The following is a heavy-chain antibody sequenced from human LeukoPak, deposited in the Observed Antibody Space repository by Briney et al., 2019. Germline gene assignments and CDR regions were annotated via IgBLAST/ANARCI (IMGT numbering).Heavy chain of an antibody. CDR1: GGSISSYY. V-gene: IGHV4-59*08. CDR3: ARHARYYYDSSGYYYYFDY. CDR2: IYYSGST. J-gene: IGHJ4*02. Sequence: SETLSLTCTVSGGSISSYYWSWIRQPPGKGLEWIGYIYYSGSTNYNPSLKSRVTISVDTSKNRFSLKLSSVTAADTAVYYCARHARYYYDSSGYYYYFDYWGQGTLVTVSS. D-gene: IGHD3-22*01.